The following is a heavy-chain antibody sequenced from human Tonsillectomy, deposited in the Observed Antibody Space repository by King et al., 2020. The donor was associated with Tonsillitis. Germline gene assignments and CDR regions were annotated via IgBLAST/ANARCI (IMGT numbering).Heavy chain of an antibody. CDR1: GFTFDDYT. J-gene: IGHJ4*02. CDR2: ISWDGYST. D-gene: IGHD2-2*02. CDR3: AKDGVFGYTGSHRPYFDS. Sequence: VQLVESGGVVVQPGGSLRLSCVASGFTFDDYTMHWVRHAPGKGLEWVALISWDGYSTYLADSVKGRFSISRDNSKNSVHLVMNSLRTEDTGLYYCAKDGVFGYTGSHRPYFDSWGQGTLVTVSS. V-gene: IGHV3-43*01.